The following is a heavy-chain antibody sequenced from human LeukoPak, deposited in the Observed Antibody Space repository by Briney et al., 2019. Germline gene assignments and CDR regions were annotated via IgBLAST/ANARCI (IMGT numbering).Heavy chain of an antibody. D-gene: IGHD1-26*01. CDR3: ARHKVGAWFDP. J-gene: IGHJ5*02. V-gene: IGHV4-59*08. CDR2: IYYSGST. CDR1: GGSISSYY. Sequence: PSETLSLTCTVSGGSISSYYWSWIRQPPGKGLEWIGYIYYSGSTNYNPSLKSRVTISVDTSKNQFSLKLSSVTAADTAVYYCARHKVGAWFDPWGQGTLVTVSS.